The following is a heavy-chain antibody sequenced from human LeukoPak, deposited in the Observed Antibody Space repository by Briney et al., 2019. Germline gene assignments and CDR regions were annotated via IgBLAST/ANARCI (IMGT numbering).Heavy chain of an antibody. J-gene: IGHJ6*04. Sequence: PGGSLRLSCAASGFTFSSYEMNWVRQAPGKGLEWVSYISSSGSTIYYADYVKGRFTSSRDNDKNSLYLQMNSLRAEDTAVYYCAELGITMIGGVWGKGTTVTISS. D-gene: IGHD3-10*02. CDR1: GFTFSSYE. V-gene: IGHV3-48*03. CDR3: AELGITMIGGV. CDR2: ISSSGSTI.